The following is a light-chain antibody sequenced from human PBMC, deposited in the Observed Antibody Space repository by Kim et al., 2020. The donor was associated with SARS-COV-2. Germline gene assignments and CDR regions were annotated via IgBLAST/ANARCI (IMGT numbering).Light chain of an antibody. Sequence: GQKCTKSGPRSSSTIGDNSLPCYQQPPGTAPRLLIYDNKKRPAGIPDRISGSKSGTSATLGITGLQTGDEADYYCGTWDSSLSAVVFGGGTQLTVL. V-gene: IGLV1-51*01. CDR3: GTWDSSLSAVV. CDR2: DNK. CDR1: SSTIGDNS. J-gene: IGLJ2*01.